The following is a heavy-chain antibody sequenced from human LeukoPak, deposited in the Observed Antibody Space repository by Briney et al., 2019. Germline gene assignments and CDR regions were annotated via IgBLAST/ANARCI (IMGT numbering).Heavy chain of an antibody. V-gene: IGHV3-64D*06. CDR2: ISSNGGST. Sequence: GGSRRLSCSASGFTFSSYAMHWVRQAPGKGLEYVSAISSNGGSTYYADSVKGRFTISRDNSKNTLYLQMSSLRAEDTAVYYCVKDKPEWKKAAASFDYWGQGTLVTVSS. J-gene: IGHJ4*02. CDR1: GFTFSSYA. D-gene: IGHD6-13*01. CDR3: VKDKPEWKKAAASFDY.